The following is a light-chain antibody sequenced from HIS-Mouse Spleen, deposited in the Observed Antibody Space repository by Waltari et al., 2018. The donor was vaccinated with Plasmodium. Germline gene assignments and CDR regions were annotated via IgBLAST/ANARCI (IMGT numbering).Light chain of an antibody. Sequence: EIVMTQPPATLSVSSGGRATPVCRASQSVSSNLAWYQQKPAHAPRLLIYVESTRPTGIPCRFSGSGSVTEFTLTSSSLQSEDFAVYYCQQYNNWSFTFGPGTKVDIK. V-gene: IGKV3-15*01. J-gene: IGKJ3*01. CDR2: VES. CDR1: QSVSSN. CDR3: QQYNNWSFT.